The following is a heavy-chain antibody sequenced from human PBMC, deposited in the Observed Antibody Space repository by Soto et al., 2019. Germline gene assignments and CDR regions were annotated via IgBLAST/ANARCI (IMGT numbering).Heavy chain of an antibody. CDR3: MNRPRA. Sequence: EVQLVESGGGLVQPGGSLRLSCVASGFTVGNNYMSWVRQAPGKGLEWVSLIYSVGTTHYADSVRGRFTISRDSSKNTLYLEMNRLRREDTAIYYCMNRPRAWGQGTLVTVSS. V-gene: IGHV3-66*01. J-gene: IGHJ5*02. CDR2: IYSVGTT. D-gene: IGHD6-6*01. CDR1: GFTVGNNY.